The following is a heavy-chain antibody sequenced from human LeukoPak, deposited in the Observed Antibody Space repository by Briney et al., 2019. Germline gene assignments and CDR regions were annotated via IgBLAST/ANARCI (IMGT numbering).Heavy chain of an antibody. CDR3: ARDLNSWLKTDS. J-gene: IGHJ4*02. V-gene: IGHV1-18*01. CDR1: GYTFTNYG. D-gene: IGHD5-12*01. CDR2: ISAYNGDT. Sequence: ASVKVPCKASGYTFTNYGLSWVRQAPGQGLEWMGWISAYNGDTQYPKKFQGRVTMTRDTSTNTAYMELRSLRSDDTAVYYCARDLNSWLKTDSWGQGTLVTVS.